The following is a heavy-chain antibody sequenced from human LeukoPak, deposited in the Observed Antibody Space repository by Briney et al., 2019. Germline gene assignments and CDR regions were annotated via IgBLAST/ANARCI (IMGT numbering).Heavy chain of an antibody. V-gene: IGHV4-59*01. CDR2: IYYSGST. Sequence: SETLSLTCSVSGGSISSFYWNWIRQSPGKGLEWIGYIYYSGSTNYNPSLKSRVTISVDTSKTQFSLKLSSVTAADTAIYHCAGGLVLGTSGYYAPFDYWGQGILVTVSS. D-gene: IGHD3-22*01. CDR1: GGSISSFY. CDR3: AGGLVLGTSGYYAPFDY. J-gene: IGHJ4*02.